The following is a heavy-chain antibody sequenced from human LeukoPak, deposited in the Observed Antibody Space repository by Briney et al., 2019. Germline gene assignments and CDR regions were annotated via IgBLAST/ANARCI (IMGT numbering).Heavy chain of an antibody. CDR3: AGELWFGELLAWFDP. CDR1: GGSISSYY. CDR2: IHYSGST. V-gene: IGHV4-59*01. J-gene: IGHJ5*02. Sequence: SETLSLTCTVSGGSISSYYWSWIRQPPGKGLEWIGYIHYSGSTNYNPSLKSRVTISVDTSKNQFSLKLSSVTAADTAVYYCAGELWFGELLAWFDPWGQGTLVTVSS. D-gene: IGHD3-10*01.